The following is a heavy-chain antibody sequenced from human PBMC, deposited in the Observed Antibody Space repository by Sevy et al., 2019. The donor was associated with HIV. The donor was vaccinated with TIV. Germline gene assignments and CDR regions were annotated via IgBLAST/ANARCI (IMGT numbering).Heavy chain of an antibody. CDR3: ARFSHGRGFDY. Sequence: ASVKVSCKASGYTFTSYGISWVRQAPGQGLGWMGWISAYNGNTNYAQKLQGRVTMTTDTSTSTAYMELRSMRSDDTAVYYWARFSHGRGFDYWGQGTLVTVSS. CDR2: ISAYNGNT. V-gene: IGHV1-18*04. CDR1: GYTFTSYG. J-gene: IGHJ4*02. D-gene: IGHD3-10*01.